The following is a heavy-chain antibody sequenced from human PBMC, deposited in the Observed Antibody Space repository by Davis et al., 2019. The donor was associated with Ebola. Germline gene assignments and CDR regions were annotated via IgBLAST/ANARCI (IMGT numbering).Heavy chain of an antibody. CDR2: ISSSSSYI. CDR1: GFTFSSYS. CDR3: AGVSMATISY. J-gene: IGHJ4*02. Sequence: GESLKISCAASGFTFSSYSMNWVRQAPGKGLEWVSSISSSSSYIYYADSVKGRFTISRDNAKNSLYLQMNSLRAEDTAVYYCAGVSMATISYWGQGTLVTVSS. D-gene: IGHD5-24*01. V-gene: IGHV3-21*01.